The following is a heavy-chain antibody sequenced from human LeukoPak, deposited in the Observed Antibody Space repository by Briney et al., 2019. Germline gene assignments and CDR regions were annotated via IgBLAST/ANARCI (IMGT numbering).Heavy chain of an antibody. CDR2: IYYSGST. CDR1: GGSISSSSYY. V-gene: IGHV4-39*07. CDR3: NPGGFLGGGGDY. Sequence: PSETLSLTCTVSGGSISSSSYYWGWIRQPPGKGLEWIGSIYYSGSTYYNPSLKSRVTISVDTSKNQFSLKLSSVTAADTAVYYSNPGGFLGGGGDYWGHGTLVTVSS. J-gene: IGHJ4*01. D-gene: IGHD3-16*01.